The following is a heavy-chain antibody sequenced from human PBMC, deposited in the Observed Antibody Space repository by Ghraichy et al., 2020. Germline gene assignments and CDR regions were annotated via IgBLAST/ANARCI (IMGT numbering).Heavy chain of an antibody. CDR2: INSDGSST. CDR1: GFTFSSYW. Sequence: GGSLRLSCAASGFTFSSYWMHWVRQAPGKGLVWVSRINSDGSSTSYADSVKGRFTISRDNAKNTLYLQMNSLRAEDTAVYYCARDVRSNRYCSSTSCRSGGYWGQGTLVTVSS. J-gene: IGHJ4*02. V-gene: IGHV3-74*01. D-gene: IGHD2-2*01. CDR3: ARDVRSNRYCSSTSCRSGGY.